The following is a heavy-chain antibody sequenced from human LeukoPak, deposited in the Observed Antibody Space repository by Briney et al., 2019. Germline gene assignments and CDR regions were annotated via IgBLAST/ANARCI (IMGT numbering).Heavy chain of an antibody. CDR3: AKDRVPVKRWLQFELSGGMDV. J-gene: IGHJ6*02. V-gene: IGHV3-23*01. CDR1: GFTFSSYA. CDR2: ISGSGGST. Sequence: GGSLRLSCAASGFTFSSYAMSWVRQAPGKGLEWVSAISGSGGSTYYADSVKGRFTISRDNSKNTLYLQMNSLRAEDTAVYYCAKDRVPVKRWLQFELSGGMDVWGQGTTVTVSS. D-gene: IGHD5-24*01.